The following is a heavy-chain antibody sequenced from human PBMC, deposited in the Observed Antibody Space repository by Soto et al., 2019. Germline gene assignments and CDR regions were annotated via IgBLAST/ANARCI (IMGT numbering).Heavy chain of an antibody. CDR2: IIPIFGTA. Sequence: SSVKVSCKGSGDTFSSYAVSWLRQAPGQGLEWMGGIIPIFGTANYAQKFQGRVTITADESTSTAYMELSSLRSEDTAVYYCARDHAAAAGTFDYWGQGTLVTVSS. CDR3: ARDHAAAAGTFDY. CDR1: GDTFSSYA. J-gene: IGHJ4*02. D-gene: IGHD6-13*01. V-gene: IGHV1-69*13.